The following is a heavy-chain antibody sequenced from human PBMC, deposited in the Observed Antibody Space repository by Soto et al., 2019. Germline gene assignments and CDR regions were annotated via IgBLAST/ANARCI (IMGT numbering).Heavy chain of an antibody. V-gene: IGHV1-18*01. Sequence: QVQLVQSGAEVKKPGASVKVSCKASGYTFTSYGISWVRQAPGQGLERMGWISAYNGNTNYAQKLHGRVTMTTDTATRTAYIELRTLRSDDTAVYYCSRALGDVVVVAATLAAFDYWGQGTLVTVSS. CDR1: GYTFTSYG. CDR3: SRALGDVVVVAATLAAFDY. CDR2: ISAYNGNT. J-gene: IGHJ4*02. D-gene: IGHD2-15*01.